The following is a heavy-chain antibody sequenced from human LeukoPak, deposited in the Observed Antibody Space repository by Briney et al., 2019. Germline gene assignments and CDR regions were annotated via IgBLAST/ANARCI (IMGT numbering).Heavy chain of an antibody. CDR3: AREVVAAAGTVDY. V-gene: IGHV4-59*01. CDR2: IYYSGST. Sequence: SETLSLTCTVSGDSISNYYWSWIRQPPGKGLEWIGYIYYSGSTNYNPSLKSRVTISVDTSKNQFSLKLSSVTAADTAVYYCAREVVAAAGTVDYWGQGALVIVSS. J-gene: IGHJ4*02. D-gene: IGHD6-13*01. CDR1: GDSISNYY.